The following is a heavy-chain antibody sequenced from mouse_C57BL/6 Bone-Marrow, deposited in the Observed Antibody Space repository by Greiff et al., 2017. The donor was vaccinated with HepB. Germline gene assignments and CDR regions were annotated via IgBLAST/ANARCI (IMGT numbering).Heavy chain of an antibody. CDR2: IRSKSNNYAT. CDR3: VRLYYGNYFYAMDY. V-gene: IGHV10-1*01. J-gene: IGHJ4*01. D-gene: IGHD2-1*01. Sequence: GGGLVQPKGSLKLSCAASGFSFNTYAMNWVRQAPGKGLEWVARIRSKSNNYATYYADSVKDRFTISRDDSESMLFLQMNNLKTEDTAMYYCVRLYYGNYFYAMDYWGQGTSVTVSS. CDR1: GFSFNTYA.